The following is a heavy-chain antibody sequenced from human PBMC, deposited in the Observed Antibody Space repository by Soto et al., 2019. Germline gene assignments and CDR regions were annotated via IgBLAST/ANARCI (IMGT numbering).Heavy chain of an antibody. D-gene: IGHD5-12*01. CDR2: IYPGDSDT. J-gene: IGHJ5*02. CDR3: ARRIREMATPGYGFDP. V-gene: IGHV5-51*01. Sequence: EVQLVQSGAEVKKPGESLKISCKGSGYSFTSYWIGWVRQMPGKGLEWMGIIYPGDSDTRYSPSFQGQVTISADKSLSTAYLQWSSLKASDTAMYYCARRIREMATPGYGFDPWGQGTLVTVSS. CDR1: GYSFTSYW.